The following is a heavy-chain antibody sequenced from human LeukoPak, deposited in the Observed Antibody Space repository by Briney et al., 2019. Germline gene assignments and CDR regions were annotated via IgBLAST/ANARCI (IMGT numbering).Heavy chain of an antibody. CDR3: ARGQPPSYYDMDV. J-gene: IGHJ6*02. D-gene: IGHD6-13*01. CDR2: IWSDGSSK. CDR1: GFTFSSYG. V-gene: IGHV3-33*01. Sequence: PGWSLRLSCAASGFTFSSYGMHWVRQAPGKGLEWVAVIWSDGSSKHYADSVKGRFTISRDNSKNTLYLQMSSLRAEDTALYYCARGQPPSYYDMDVWGQGTTVTVSS.